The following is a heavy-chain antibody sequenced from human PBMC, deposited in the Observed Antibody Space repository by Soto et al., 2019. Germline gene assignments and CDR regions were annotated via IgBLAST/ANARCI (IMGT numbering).Heavy chain of an antibody. CDR1: GGAISSSKW. CDR3: ARASATIAAAAIFDY. J-gene: IGHJ4*02. V-gene: IGHV4-4*02. Sequence: ETLSLTCAVSGGAISSSKWWSWVRQPQGKGLEWIGEIYQSGSTNYNPSLESRVRMSVDKSRNQFSLKLTSVSAADTAVYYCARASATIAAAAIFDYWGQGTLVTVSS. CDR2: IYQSGST. D-gene: IGHD6-13*01.